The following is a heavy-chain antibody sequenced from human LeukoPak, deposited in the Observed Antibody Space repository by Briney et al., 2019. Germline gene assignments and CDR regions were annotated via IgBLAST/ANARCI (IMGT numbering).Heavy chain of an antibody. V-gene: IGHV4-59*08. CDR2: IYYSGST. Sequence: SETLSLTCTVSGGSITSYYWSWIRQPPGKGLEWIGYIYYSGSTYYNPSLKSRVTISVDTSKNQFSLKLSSVIAADTAVYYCARHPARGTAGYAFDIWGQGTMVIVSS. CDR3: ARHPARGTAGYAFDI. D-gene: IGHD6-19*01. J-gene: IGHJ3*02. CDR1: GGSITSYY.